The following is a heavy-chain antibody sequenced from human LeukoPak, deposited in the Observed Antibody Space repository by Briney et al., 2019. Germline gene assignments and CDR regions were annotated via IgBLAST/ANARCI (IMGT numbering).Heavy chain of an antibody. CDR3: ARGARLVVAATPGWFDP. CDR1: GGSISSSSYY. Sequence: SETLSLTCTVSGGSISSSSYYWGWIRQPPGKGLEWIGSIYYSGSTNYNPSLKSRVTISVDTSKNQFSLKLRSVTAADTAVYYCARGARLVVAATPGWFDPWGQGTLVTVSS. CDR2: IYYSGST. J-gene: IGHJ5*02. V-gene: IGHV4-39*07. D-gene: IGHD2-15*01.